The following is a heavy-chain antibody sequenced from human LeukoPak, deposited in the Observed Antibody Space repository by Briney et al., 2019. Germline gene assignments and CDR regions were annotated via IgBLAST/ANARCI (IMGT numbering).Heavy chain of an antibody. V-gene: IGHV3-23*01. Sequence: GGSLRLSCAASGFTFSTYAMGWVRQAPGKGLEWVSGISGSGDNTYYADSAKGRFTISRDNSKNTVYLQMNSLRAEDTALYYCAKDVCGNYCSFDVWGQGTMVTVSS. CDR3: AKDVCGNYCSFDV. D-gene: IGHD1-26*01. J-gene: IGHJ3*01. CDR1: GFTFSTYA. CDR2: ISGSGDNT.